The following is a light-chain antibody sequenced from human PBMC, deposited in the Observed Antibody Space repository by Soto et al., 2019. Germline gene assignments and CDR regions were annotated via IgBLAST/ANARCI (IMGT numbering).Light chain of an antibody. J-gene: IGLJ2*01. CDR1: GSNIGSNG. V-gene: IGLV1-44*01. Sequence: QSVLTQPPSASGTPGRRVTISCSGSGSNIGSNGVNWYQQLPGTAPKLLIYNNNQRPSGVPDRISGSKSGTSGSLAISGLQSDDEADYYCAAWDDSLNGPVFGGGTKLTVL. CDR3: AAWDDSLNGPV. CDR2: NNN.